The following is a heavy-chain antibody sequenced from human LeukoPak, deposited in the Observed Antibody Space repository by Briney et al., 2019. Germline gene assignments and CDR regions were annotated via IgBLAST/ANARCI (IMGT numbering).Heavy chain of an antibody. CDR3: VRGFDSTSTYFDY. CDR1: SGSISSYY. D-gene: IGHD5-12*01. CDR2: ISYSGST. V-gene: IGHV4-59*01. Sequence: PSETLSLSCTVSSGSISSYYWSWIWQPPGKGLEWIGYISYSGSTNYNPSLKSRVTISLDTSKNQFSLKLRSVTAADTAVYYCVRGFDSTSTYFDYWGQGTLVTVSS. J-gene: IGHJ4*02.